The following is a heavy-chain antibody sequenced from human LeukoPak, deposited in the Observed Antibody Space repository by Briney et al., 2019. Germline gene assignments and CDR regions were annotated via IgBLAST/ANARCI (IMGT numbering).Heavy chain of an antibody. CDR1: GFTFSSYG. J-gene: IGHJ3*02. CDR3: AKDVPFFDSSGYFDAFDI. CDR2: IRYDGSNK. Sequence: PGGSLRLSCAASGFTFSSYGMHWVRQAPGKGLEWVAFIRYDGSNKYYADSVKGRFTISRDNSKNTLYLQMNSLRAEDTAVYYCAKDVPFFDSSGYFDAFDIWGQGTMVTVSS. V-gene: IGHV3-30*02. D-gene: IGHD3-22*01.